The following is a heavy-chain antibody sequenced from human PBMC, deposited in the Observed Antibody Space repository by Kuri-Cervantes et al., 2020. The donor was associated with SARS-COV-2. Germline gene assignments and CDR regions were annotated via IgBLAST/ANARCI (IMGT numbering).Heavy chain of an antibody. CDR3: AREQISLIVLQSGTFAI. CDR1: GESVSSNSAA. V-gene: IGHV6-1*01. D-gene: IGHD3-22*01. J-gene: IGHJ3*02. Sequence: LRLSCGISGESVSSNSAAWDWIRQSPSRGLEWLGRTYYNSQWYTDYSPSVKSRIIIRSDTSKNHVSLQLNSVTPEDTAVYYCAREQISLIVLQSGTFAIWGQGTMVTVSS. CDR2: TYYNSQWYT.